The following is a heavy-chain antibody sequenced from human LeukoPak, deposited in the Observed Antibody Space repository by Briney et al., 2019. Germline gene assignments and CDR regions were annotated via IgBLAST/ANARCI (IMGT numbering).Heavy chain of an antibody. V-gene: IGHV3-7*01. CDR1: GFSFSNSW. J-gene: IGHJ4*02. CDR3: SWSLNY. D-gene: IGHD1-26*01. Sequence: GGPLRLSCAASGFSFSNSWMDWVRQAPGKGPEWVANIQGDGSDKDYVDSVKARFTISRDNAKNLSYPQMNSLRAEDTAVYFCSWSLNYWGLGTLVTVSS. CDR2: IQGDGSDK.